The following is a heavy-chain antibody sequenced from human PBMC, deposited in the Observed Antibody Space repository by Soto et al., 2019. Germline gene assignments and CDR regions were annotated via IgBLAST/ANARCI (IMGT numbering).Heavy chain of an antibody. CDR1: GGTFSSYT. D-gene: IGHD2-15*01. CDR3: AEEIVVVVAASGYYGMDV. Sequence: QVQLVQSGAEVKKPGSSVKVSCKASGGTFSSYTISWVPQAPGQGLEWLGRIIPILGIANYAQKFQGRVTITADKSTSTAYMELSSLRSEDTAVYYCAEEIVVVVAASGYYGMDVWGQGTTVTVSS. J-gene: IGHJ6*02. V-gene: IGHV1-69*02. CDR2: IIPILGIA.